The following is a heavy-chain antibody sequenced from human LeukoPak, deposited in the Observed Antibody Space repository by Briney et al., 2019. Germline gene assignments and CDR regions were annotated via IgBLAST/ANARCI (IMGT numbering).Heavy chain of an antibody. D-gene: IGHD3-10*01. CDR2: ISSSGSTI. Sequence: PGGSLRLSCEDSGFTFRSYEMNWVRQAPGKGLEWVSYISSSGSTIYYADSVKGRFTISRDNAKNSLYLQMNSLRVEDTAVYYCARESGYYGSGSYLYWGQGTLVTVSS. V-gene: IGHV3-48*03. CDR3: ARESGYYGSGSYLY. J-gene: IGHJ4*02. CDR1: GFTFRSYE.